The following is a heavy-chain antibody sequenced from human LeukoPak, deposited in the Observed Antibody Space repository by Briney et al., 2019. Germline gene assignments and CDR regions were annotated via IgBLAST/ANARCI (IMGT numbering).Heavy chain of an antibody. V-gene: IGHV1-18*01. D-gene: IGHD2-2*01. CDR1: GYTFTSYG. CDR3: ARAPALPAAREYYFDY. CDR2: ISAYNGNT. Sequence: ASVKVSCKASGYTFTSYGISWVRQAPGQGLEWMGWISAYNGNTNYAQKLQGRVTMTTDTSTSTAYMELRSLRSDDTAVYYCARAPALPAAREYYFDYWGQGTLVTVSS. J-gene: IGHJ4*02.